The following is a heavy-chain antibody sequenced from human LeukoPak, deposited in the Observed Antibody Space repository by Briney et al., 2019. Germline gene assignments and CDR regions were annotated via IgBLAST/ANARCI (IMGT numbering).Heavy chain of an antibody. D-gene: IGHD5-24*01. CDR3: ARPGGGDGYNYSYFDY. J-gene: IGHJ4*02. Sequence: SETLSLTCTVSGGSISSSSYYWGWIRQPPGKGLEWIGSIYYSGSTYYNPSLKSRVTISVDTSKNQFSLKLSSVTAADTAVYYCARPGGGDGYNYSYFDYWGQGTLVTVSS. V-gene: IGHV4-39*01. CDR2: IYYSGST. CDR1: GGSISSSSYY.